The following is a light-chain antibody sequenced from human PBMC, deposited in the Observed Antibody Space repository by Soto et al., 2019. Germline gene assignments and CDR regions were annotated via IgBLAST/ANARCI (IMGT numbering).Light chain of an antibody. CDR2: TES. V-gene: IGKV1-5*03. J-gene: IGKJ1*01. Sequence: DIQMTQSPSTLSASVGDRVTITCRASQSISSWLAWYQQEPGKAPKLLISTESSLESGVPSRFSGSGSGTEFVLTISSLQPDDFATCYCQQYSTYPRTFGQGTKVEIK. CDR1: QSISSW. CDR3: QQYSTYPRT.